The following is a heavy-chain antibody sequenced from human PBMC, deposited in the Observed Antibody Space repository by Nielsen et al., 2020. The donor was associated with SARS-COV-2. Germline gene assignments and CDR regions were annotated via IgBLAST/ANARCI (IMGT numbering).Heavy chain of an antibody. D-gene: IGHD2-21*01. Sequence: GESLKISCAASGFTFSSYSMNWVRQAPGKGLEWVSSISSSSYIYYADSVKGRFTISRDNAKNSLYLQMNSLRAEDTAVYYCARGGWRASDLRYYYYYMDVWGKGTTVTVSS. CDR3: ARGGWRASDLRYYYYYMDV. CDR1: GFTFSSYS. J-gene: IGHJ6*03. V-gene: IGHV3-21*01. CDR2: ISSSSYI.